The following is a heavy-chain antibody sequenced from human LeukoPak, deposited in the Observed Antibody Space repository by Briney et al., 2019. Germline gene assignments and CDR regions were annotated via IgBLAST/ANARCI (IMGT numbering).Heavy chain of an antibody. J-gene: IGHJ2*01. CDR1: GYTFTGYY. CDR2: ISPYNGGT. Sequence: GASVNVSCKASGYTFTGYYVHWVRQAPGQGLEWLGSISPYNGGTKFAQNFQGRVSMTSDASISTASMELRSLTSDDTAVYYCARGKVGVDWCLDIWGRGTLVSVSS. V-gene: IGHV1-2*02. D-gene: IGHD1-26*01. CDR3: ARGKVGVDWCLDI.